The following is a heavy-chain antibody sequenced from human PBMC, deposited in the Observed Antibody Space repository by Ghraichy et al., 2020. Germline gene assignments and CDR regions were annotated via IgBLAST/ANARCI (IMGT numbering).Heavy chain of an antibody. CDR3: ARPRRYYDSSGYYQYYFDY. V-gene: IGHV1-3*01. D-gene: IGHD3-22*01. Sequence: ASVKVSCKTSGYTFTSYAMHWVRQARGQSLEWMGWINAGNGNTKYSQKFQGRVTITRDTSASTAYMELSSLRSEDTAVYYCARPRRYYDSSGYYQYYFDYWGQGTLVTVSS. CDR1: GYTFTSYA. J-gene: IGHJ4*02. CDR2: INAGNGNT.